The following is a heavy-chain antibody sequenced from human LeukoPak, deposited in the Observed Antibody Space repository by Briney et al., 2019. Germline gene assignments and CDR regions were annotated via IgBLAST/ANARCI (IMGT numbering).Heavy chain of an antibody. CDR3: AREGLRGTFDY. J-gene: IGHJ4*02. V-gene: IGHV3-48*01. D-gene: IGHD5-12*01. Sequence: GGSLRLSCAASGFTFSTYSMNWVRQAPGKGLEWVSYISSSSSTIYYADSVKGRFTISRDNAKNSLYLQMNNLRAEDTAVYYCAREGLRGTFDYWGQGTLVTVSS. CDR1: GFTFSTYS. CDR2: ISSSSSTI.